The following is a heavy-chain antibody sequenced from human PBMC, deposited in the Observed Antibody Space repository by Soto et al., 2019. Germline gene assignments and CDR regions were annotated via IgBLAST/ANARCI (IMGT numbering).Heavy chain of an antibody. J-gene: IGHJ3*01. CDR3: ARRASR. CDR2: IHPSGQPI. CDR1: GFTFSSSE. Sequence: PGGSLRLSCAVSGFTFSSSEMYWVRQAPGKGLEWISYIHPSGQPIFYADSVKGRFTISRDNANNSLFLQMNSLRAEDTAVYDCARRASRWGQGTMVTVSS. D-gene: IGHD1-26*01. V-gene: IGHV3-48*03.